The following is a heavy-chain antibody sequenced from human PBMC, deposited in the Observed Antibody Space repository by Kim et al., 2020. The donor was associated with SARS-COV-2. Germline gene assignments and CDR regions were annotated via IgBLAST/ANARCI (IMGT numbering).Heavy chain of an antibody. J-gene: IGHJ3*02. D-gene: IGHD2-21*02. CDR3: ARGGGDGADAFDI. V-gene: IGHV3-33*01. Sequence: YAGPGIDRFTNTEDNSKNTLYLQMNSLMAEATAVYYCARGGGDGADAFDIWGQGTVVTVSS.